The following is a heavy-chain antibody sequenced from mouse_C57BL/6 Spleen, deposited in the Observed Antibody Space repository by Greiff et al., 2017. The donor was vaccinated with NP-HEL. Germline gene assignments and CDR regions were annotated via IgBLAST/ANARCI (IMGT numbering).Heavy chain of an antibody. V-gene: IGHV1-81*01. CDR1: GYTFTSYG. Sequence: QVQLKESGAELARPGASVKLSCKASGYTFTSYGISWVKQRTGQGLEWIGEIYPRSGNTYYNEKFKGKATLTADKSSSTAYMELRSLTSEDSAVYFCARGATVVEAWYFDVWGTGTTVTVSS. J-gene: IGHJ1*03. CDR2: IYPRSGNT. D-gene: IGHD1-1*01. CDR3: ARGATVVEAWYFDV.